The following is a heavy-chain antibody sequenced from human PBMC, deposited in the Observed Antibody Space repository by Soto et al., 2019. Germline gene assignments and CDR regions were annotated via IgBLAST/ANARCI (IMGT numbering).Heavy chain of an antibody. V-gene: IGHV3-23*01. D-gene: IGHD6-19*01. CDR2: ISGSGGST. J-gene: IGHJ4*02. Sequence: GGSLRLSCAASGFTFSSYAMSWVRQAPGKGLEWVSAISGSGGSTYYADSVKDRLTISRDNSKNTLYLQMNSLRAEETAVYYCVKADLAVAGPLVFAYWGQGTLVTVSS. CDR3: VKADLAVAGPLVFAY. CDR1: GFTFSSYA.